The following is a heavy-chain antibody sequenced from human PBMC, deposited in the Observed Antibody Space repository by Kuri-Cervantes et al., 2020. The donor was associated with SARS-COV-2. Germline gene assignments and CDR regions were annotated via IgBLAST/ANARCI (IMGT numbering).Heavy chain of an antibody. CDR3: ARGPYSSSTFDY. CDR1: GFTFSSYG. CDR2: IWYDGSNK. Sequence: GGSLRLSCAASGFTFSSYGMHWVRQAPGKGLEWVAVIWYDGSNKYYADSVKGRFTISRDNSKNTLYLQMNSPRAEDTAVYYCARGPYSSSTFDYWGQGTLVTVSS. D-gene: IGHD6-6*01. J-gene: IGHJ4*02. V-gene: IGHV3-33*01.